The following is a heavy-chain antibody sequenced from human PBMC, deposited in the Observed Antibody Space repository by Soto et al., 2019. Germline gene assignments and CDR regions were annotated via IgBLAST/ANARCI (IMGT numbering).Heavy chain of an antibody. D-gene: IGHD6-6*01. CDR2: IVVGSGNT. CDR1: GFTFTSSA. V-gene: IGHV1-58*01. J-gene: IGHJ6*02. CDR3: AAGRIAARPRGFYYYYGMDV. Sequence: ASVKVSCKASGFTFTSSAVQWVRQARGQRLEWIGWIVVGSGNTNYAQKFQERVTITRDMSTSTAYMELSSLRSEDTAVYYCAAGRIAARPRGFYYYYGMDVWGQGTTVTVSS.